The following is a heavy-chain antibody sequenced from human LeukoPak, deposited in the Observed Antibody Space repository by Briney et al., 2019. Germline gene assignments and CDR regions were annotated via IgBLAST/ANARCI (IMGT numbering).Heavy chain of an antibody. CDR2: IYHSGST. CDR3: ARVKTNGGWGGWYFDL. J-gene: IGHJ2*01. CDR1: GYSISSGYY. Sequence: SETLSLTCTVSGYSISSGYYWGWIRQPPGKGLEWIGSIYHSGSTYYNPSLKSRVTISVDTSKNQFSLKLSSVTAADTAVYYCARVKTNGGWGGWYFDLWGRGTLVTVSS. D-gene: IGHD2-8*01. V-gene: IGHV4-38-2*02.